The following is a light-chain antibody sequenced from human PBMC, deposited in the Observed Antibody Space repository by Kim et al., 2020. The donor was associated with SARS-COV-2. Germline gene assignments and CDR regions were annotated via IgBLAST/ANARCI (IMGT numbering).Light chain of an antibody. CDR2: RAS. J-gene: IGKJ2*01. V-gene: IGKV3-20*01. CDR3: QQYNSSLYT. CDR1: GPIASTF. Sequence: SPRGRSTLPSCGSGPIASTFLAWYQQRPGQAPRLLIFRASSRATDIPARFSGSGSGTDFILTISRLEPEDSAVYYCQQYNSSLYTFGQGTKLEI.